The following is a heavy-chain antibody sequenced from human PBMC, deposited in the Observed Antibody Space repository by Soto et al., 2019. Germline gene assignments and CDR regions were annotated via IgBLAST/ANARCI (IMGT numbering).Heavy chain of an antibody. CDR1: GDSFSSADYY. Sequence: SETLSLTCTVSGDSFSSADYYWSWIRQHPEKGLQYIGYVYYSGTSYYNPSLRSRLTMSLDMSKNQFSLKLSSVTAADTAVYYCARDRSGYLDYWGQGTLVTV. CDR3: ARDRSGYLDY. V-gene: IGHV4-31*03. J-gene: IGHJ4*02. D-gene: IGHD2-15*01. CDR2: VYYSGTS.